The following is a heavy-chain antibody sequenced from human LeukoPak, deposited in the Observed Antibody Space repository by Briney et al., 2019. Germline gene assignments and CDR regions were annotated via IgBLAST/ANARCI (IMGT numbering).Heavy chain of an antibody. Sequence: PSETLSLTCTVSGGSISSGDYYWSWIRQPPGKGLEWIGYIYYSGSTYYNPSLKSRVTISVDMSKNQFSLKLSSVTAADTAVYYCARENLGYCSGGSCLYFDYWGQGTLVTVSS. V-gene: IGHV4-30-4*01. D-gene: IGHD2-15*01. CDR2: IYYSGST. CDR3: ARENLGYCSGGSCLYFDY. J-gene: IGHJ4*02. CDR1: GGSISSGDYY.